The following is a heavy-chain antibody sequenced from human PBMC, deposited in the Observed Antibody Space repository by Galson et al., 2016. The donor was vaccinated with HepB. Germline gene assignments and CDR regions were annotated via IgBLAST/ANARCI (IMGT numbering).Heavy chain of an antibody. CDR1: GYSFTNYW. CDR3: ARRGCRGNNRRPPPPGFDY. Sequence: QSGAAVKKPGESLKISCKGSGYSFTNYWIGWVRQMPGKGLEWMGIIYPGDSDTRYNPSFQGQVTMSADSSISTAYLQWSSLKASDTAIYYCARRGCRGNNRRPPPPGFDYWGQGTLVTVSS. CDR2: IYPGDSDT. J-gene: IGHJ4*02. V-gene: IGHV5-51*01. D-gene: IGHD2-15*01.